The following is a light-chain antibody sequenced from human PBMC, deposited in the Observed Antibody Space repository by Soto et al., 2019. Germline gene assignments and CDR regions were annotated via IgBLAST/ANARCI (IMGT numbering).Light chain of an antibody. J-gene: IGKJ1*01. Sequence: ETVLTQSPGTLSLSPGERATLSRRASQSVSSNYLAWYQQKPGQAPRLLIYGASSRATGIPDRFSGSGSGTDFTLTISRLEPEDFAVYYCQHYGRSPPSWTFGQGTEVEIK. CDR2: GAS. V-gene: IGKV3-20*01. CDR1: QSVSSNY. CDR3: QHYGRSPPSWT.